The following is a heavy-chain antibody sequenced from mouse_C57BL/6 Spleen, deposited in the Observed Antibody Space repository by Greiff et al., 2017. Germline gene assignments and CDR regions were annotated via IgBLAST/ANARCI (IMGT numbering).Heavy chain of an antibody. Sequence: DVMLVESGGGLVQPKGSLKLSCAASGFSFNTYAMNWVRQAPGKGLEWVARIRSKSNNYATYYADSVKDRFTISRDDSESMLYLQMNNLKTEDTAMYYCVRQELLRYYFDYWGQGTTLTVSS. D-gene: IGHD1-1*01. CDR3: VRQELLRYYFDY. CDR2: IRSKSNNYAT. V-gene: IGHV10-1*01. CDR1: GFSFNTYA. J-gene: IGHJ2*01.